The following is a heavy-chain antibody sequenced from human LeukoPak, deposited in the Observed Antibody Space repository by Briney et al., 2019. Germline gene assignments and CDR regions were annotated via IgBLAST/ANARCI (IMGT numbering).Heavy chain of an antibody. Sequence: SETLSLTCAVYGGSFSGYYWSWIRQPPGKGLEWIGEINHSGSTNYNPSLNSRVTISVDTSKNQFSLKLGSVTAADTAVYYCARGRFRYYFDYWGQGTLVAVSS. V-gene: IGHV4-34*01. CDR2: INHSGST. CDR1: GGSFSGYY. J-gene: IGHJ4*02. D-gene: IGHD3-3*01. CDR3: ARGRFRYYFDY.